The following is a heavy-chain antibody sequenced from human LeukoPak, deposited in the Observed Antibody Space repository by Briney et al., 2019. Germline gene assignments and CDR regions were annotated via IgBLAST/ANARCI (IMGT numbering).Heavy chain of an antibody. V-gene: IGHV4-34*01. D-gene: IGHD3-10*01. CDR3: ARGRMVRGVISSWFDP. J-gene: IGHJ5*02. Sequence: SETLSLTCAVYGGSFSGYYWSWIRQPPGKGLEWIGEINHSGSTNYNPPLKSRVTISVDTSKNQFSLKLSSVTAADTAVYYCARGRMVRGVISSWFDPWGQGTLVTVSS. CDR2: INHSGST. CDR1: GGSFSGYY.